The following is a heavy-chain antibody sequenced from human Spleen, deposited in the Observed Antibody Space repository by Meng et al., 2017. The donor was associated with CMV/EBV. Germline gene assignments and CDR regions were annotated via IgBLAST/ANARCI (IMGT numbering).Heavy chain of an antibody. J-gene: IGHJ4*02. CDR3: ARQRKIAGIGTHYYFDS. CDR2: IYYNGGT. D-gene: IGHD6-13*01. V-gene: IGHV4-39*01. Sequence: SISSSSHYWGWIRQTPGKGLEWIGIIYYNGGTSYNPSLRNRVTISVDTSKNQFSLKLSSVIAADTAVYYCARQRKIAGIGTHYYFDSWGQGTLVTVSS. CDR1: SISSSSHY.